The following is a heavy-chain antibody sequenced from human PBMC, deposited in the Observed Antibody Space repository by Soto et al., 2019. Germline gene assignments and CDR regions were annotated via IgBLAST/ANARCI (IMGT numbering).Heavy chain of an antibody. J-gene: IGHJ4*02. CDR3: AKDHLLTTVTTVGD. CDR1: GFTFSSYG. D-gene: IGHD4-17*01. Sequence: QVQLVESGGGVVQPGRSLRLSCAASGFTFSSYGMHWVLQAPGKGLEWVAVISYHGNDKYYAESVKGRFTITRDNFNNTLYLQMDSLRVEDTAVYYCAKDHLLTTVTTVGDWGQGTLVTVSS. CDR2: ISYHGNDK. V-gene: IGHV3-30*18.